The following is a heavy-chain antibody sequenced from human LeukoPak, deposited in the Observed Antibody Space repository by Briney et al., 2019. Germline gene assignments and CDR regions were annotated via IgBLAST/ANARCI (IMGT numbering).Heavy chain of an antibody. CDR2: INRDGSQI. CDR1: GFTLSTSW. CDR3: ARGGLTAGFDY. V-gene: IGHV3-7*01. J-gene: IGHJ4*02. D-gene: IGHD3-10*01. Sequence: GGSLRLSCAASGFTLSTSWMTWVRQAPGKGLEWVTNINRDGSQIDYMDSVKGRFTISRDSANNALYLQMNSLRAEDTAVYYCARGGLTAGFDYWGQGTGVPVSS.